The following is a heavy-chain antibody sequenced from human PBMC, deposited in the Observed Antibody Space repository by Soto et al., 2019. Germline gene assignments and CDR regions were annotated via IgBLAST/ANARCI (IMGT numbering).Heavy chain of an antibody. CDR1: GGSFKSGSYS. V-gene: IGHV4-61*01. J-gene: IGHJ4*02. Sequence: QVQLQESGPGLVKPSETLSLTCTVSGGSFKSGSYSWSWIRQPQGKGLEWIGYVYHTGRTSYNPSLKSRVYISMDTSQNQFSLNLDSVTAADTAVYFCARDFAYFDSWGQVTLVTVSS. D-gene: IGHD3-3*01. CDR3: ARDFAYFDS. CDR2: VYHTGRT.